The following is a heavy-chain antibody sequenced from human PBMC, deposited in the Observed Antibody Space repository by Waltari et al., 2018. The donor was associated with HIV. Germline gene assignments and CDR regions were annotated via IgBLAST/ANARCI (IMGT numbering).Heavy chain of an antibody. Sequence: EVQLVESGGGLVQPGGSLRLSCAASGFTFSSYRMNWVRQAPGKGLEWVSYISSSSSTIYYADSVKGRFTISRDNAKNSLYLQMNSLRAEDTAVYYCARDRRTAMVPFDYWGQGTLVTVSS. J-gene: IGHJ4*02. D-gene: IGHD5-18*01. V-gene: IGHV3-48*01. CDR2: ISSSSSTI. CDR1: GFTFSSYR. CDR3: ARDRRTAMVPFDY.